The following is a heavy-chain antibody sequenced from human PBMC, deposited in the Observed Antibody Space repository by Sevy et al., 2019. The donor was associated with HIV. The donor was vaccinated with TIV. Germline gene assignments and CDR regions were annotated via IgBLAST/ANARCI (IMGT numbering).Heavy chain of an antibody. Sequence: ASVKVSCKVSGYTLTELSMHWVRQAPGKGLEWMGGFDPEDGETIYAQKIQGRVTMTEDTSTDTAYMELSSLRSEDTAVYYCATSGLVDYYDSSGYLKNWGQGTLVTVSS. J-gene: IGHJ4*02. CDR2: FDPEDGET. D-gene: IGHD3-22*01. CDR1: GYTLTELS. CDR3: ATSGLVDYYDSSGYLKN. V-gene: IGHV1-24*01.